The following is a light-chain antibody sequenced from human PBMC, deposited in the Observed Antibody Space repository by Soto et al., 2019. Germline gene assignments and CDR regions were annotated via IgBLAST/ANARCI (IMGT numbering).Light chain of an antibody. V-gene: IGLV7-46*01. CDR2: DTS. Sequence: QTVVTQEPSLTVSPGGTVTLTFGSSTGAVTSVHYPYGFQQKPGQAPRTLIYDTSNKLSWTPARFSGSLLGGKADLTLSGAQPEDEAEYYCLLSYRGAWVFGGGTKLTVL. CDR3: LLSYRGAWV. J-gene: IGLJ3*02. CDR1: TGAVTSVHY.